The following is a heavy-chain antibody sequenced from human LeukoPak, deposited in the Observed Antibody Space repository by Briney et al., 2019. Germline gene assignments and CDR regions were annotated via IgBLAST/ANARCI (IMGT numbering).Heavy chain of an antibody. CDR1: GGTFSSYD. D-gene: IGHD6-19*01. V-gene: IGHV1-69*01. J-gene: IGHJ5*02. Sequence: PGSSVKVSCKASGGTFSSYDISWVRQAPGQGLEWMRGIIPIFGTANYAQKFQGRVTITADESTSTAYMELSSLRSEDTAVYYCASGTPSSGWLRYNWFDPWGQGTLVTVSS. CDR3: ASGTPSSGWLRYNWFDP. CDR2: IIPIFGTA.